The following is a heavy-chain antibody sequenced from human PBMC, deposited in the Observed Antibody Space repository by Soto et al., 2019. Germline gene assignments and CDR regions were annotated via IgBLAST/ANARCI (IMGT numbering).Heavy chain of an antibody. D-gene: IGHD3-3*01. J-gene: IGHJ6*02. CDR3: ARRAILTINYYYGMDV. CDR1: GYTFTSYA. V-gene: IGHV1-3*01. CDR2: INAGNGNT. Sequence: ASVKVSCKASGYTFTSYAMHWVRQAPGQGLEWMGWINAGNGNTKYSQKFQGRVTITRDTSASTAYMELSSLRSEGTAVYYCARRAILTINYYYGMDVWGQGTTVTVSS.